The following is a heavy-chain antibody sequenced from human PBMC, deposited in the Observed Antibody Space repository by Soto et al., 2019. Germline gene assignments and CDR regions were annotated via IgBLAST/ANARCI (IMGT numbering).Heavy chain of an antibody. Sequence: QVQLVQSGAEVKKPGSSVKVSCKASGGTFSSYAISWVRQAPGQGLEWMGGIIPIFGTANYAQKFQGRVTITADKSTSTAYMELSSLGSEDTAVYYCARDRYDFWSGYHSQNYYYGMDVWGQGTTVTVSS. CDR3: ARDRYDFWSGYHSQNYYYGMDV. CDR1: GGTFSSYA. V-gene: IGHV1-69*06. D-gene: IGHD3-3*01. CDR2: IIPIFGTA. J-gene: IGHJ6*02.